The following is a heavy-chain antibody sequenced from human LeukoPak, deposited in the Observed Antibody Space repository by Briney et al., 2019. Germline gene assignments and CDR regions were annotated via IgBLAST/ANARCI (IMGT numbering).Heavy chain of an antibody. CDR2: LNHSGST. V-gene: IGHV4-34*01. CDR1: GGAFSGDY. J-gene: IGHJ4*02. D-gene: IGHD6-13*01. Sequence: SETLSLTCAVYGGAFSGDYWSWIRQPPREGLEWIGELNHSGSTNYNPSLKSRVTISVDTSKNQFSLKLSSVPAADTGVYYCARGRIAAAGPWRYWGQGTLVTVSS. CDR3: ARGRIAAAGPWRY.